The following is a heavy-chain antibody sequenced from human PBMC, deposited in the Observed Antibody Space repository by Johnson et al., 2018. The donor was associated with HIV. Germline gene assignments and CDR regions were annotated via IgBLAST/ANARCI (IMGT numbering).Heavy chain of an antibody. D-gene: IGHD3-9*01. Sequence: MLLVESGGGLVQPGGSLGLSCATSGFTFNKYAMTWVRQAPGKGLEWVSFISGRGDMTHYAESVKGRFTISRDSSQKKLYLQISNLRVEDPAVYYCATHVTDYLDTLTDDAFDFWGPGTTVTVS. CDR1: GFTFNKYA. CDR2: ISGRGDMT. CDR3: ATHVTDYLDTLTDDAFDF. J-gene: IGHJ3*01. V-gene: IGHV3-23*04.